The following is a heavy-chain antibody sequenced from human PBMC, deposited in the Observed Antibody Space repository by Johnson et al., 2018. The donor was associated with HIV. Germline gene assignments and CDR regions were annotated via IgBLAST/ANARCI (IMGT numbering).Heavy chain of an antibody. D-gene: IGHD6-19*01. V-gene: IGHV3-30-3*01. CDR2: ILYDGSNK. J-gene: IGHJ3*02. CDR1: GFTFTSYA. CDR3: ARGDSSGWYRYAFDI. Sequence: QVQLVESGGGVVQPGRSLRLSCAASGFTFTSYAMHWVRQAPGKGLEWVAVILYDGSNKYYADSVTGRFTISRDNSKNTLYLQMNSLRAEDTAVYYCARGDSSGWYRYAFDIWGQGTMVTVSS.